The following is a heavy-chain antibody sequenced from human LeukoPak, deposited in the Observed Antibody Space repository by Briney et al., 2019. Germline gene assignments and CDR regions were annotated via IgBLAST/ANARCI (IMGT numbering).Heavy chain of an antibody. V-gene: IGHV1-18*01. D-gene: IGHD6-13*01. CDR1: GYTFTSYG. Sequence: ASVKVSCKASGYTFTSYGISWVRQAPGQGLEWMGWISAYNDNTNYAQKLQGRVTMTTDTSTSTAYMELRSLRSDDTAVYYCARVRGIAAAGKVNWFDPWGQGTLVTVSS. J-gene: IGHJ5*02. CDR3: ARVRGIAAAGKVNWFDP. CDR2: ISAYNDNT.